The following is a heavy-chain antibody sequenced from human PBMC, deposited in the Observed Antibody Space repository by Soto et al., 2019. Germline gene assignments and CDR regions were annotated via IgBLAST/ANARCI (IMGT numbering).Heavy chain of an antibody. D-gene: IGHD6-19*01. Sequence: PGGSLRLSCAASGFTFSSYEMNWVRQAPGKGLEWVSYISSSGSTIYYADSVKGRFTISRDNAKNSLYLQMNSLRAEDTAVYYCARRIAVAGLYYYYYYGMDVWGQGTTVTVSS. CDR1: GFTFSSYE. CDR3: ARRIAVAGLYYYYYYGMDV. V-gene: IGHV3-48*03. CDR2: ISSSGSTI. J-gene: IGHJ6*02.